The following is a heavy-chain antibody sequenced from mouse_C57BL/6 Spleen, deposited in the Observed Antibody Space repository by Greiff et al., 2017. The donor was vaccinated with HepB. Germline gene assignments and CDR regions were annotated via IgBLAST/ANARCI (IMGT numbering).Heavy chain of an antibody. D-gene: IGHD2-2*01. CDR2: ISSGSSTI. Sequence: EVQVVESGGGLVKPGGSLKLSCAASGFTFSDYGMHWVRQAPEKGLEWVAYISSGSSTIYYADTVKGRFTISRDNDKNTLFLQMTSLRSEDTAMYYCARGSGYYFDYWGQGTTLTVSS. CDR1: GFTFSDYG. J-gene: IGHJ2*01. CDR3: ARGSGYYFDY. V-gene: IGHV5-17*01.